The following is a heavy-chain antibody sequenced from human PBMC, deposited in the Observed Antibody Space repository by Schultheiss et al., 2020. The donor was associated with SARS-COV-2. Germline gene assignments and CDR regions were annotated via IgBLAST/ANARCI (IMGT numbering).Heavy chain of an antibody. CDR3: ARLHYHYGMDV. J-gene: IGHJ6*02. Sequence: SQTLSLTCAVSGGSISSSNWWSWVRQPPGKGLEWIGSIHYSGTTYYNPSLKSRVTISVDTSKNQFSLMLSSLTAADTAVYYCARLHYHYGMDVWGQGTTVTVSS. V-gene: IGHV4-39*01. CDR2: IHYSGTT. CDR1: GGSISSSNW.